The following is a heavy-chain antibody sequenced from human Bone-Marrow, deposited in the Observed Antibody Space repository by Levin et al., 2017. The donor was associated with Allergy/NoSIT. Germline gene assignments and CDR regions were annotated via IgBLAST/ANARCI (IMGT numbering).Heavy chain of an antibody. CDR3: ARIPETSTVDY. Sequence: GESLKISCAASGFTFSWFWMSWVRQVPGKGLEWVANIKQDGSEKYYVDSVKGRFTISRDNAKNSLYLQMNSLRVEDTAVYYCARIPETSTVDYWGQGTLVTVSS. J-gene: IGHJ4*02. D-gene: IGHD6-13*01. CDR1: GFTFSWFW. CDR2: IKQDGSEK. V-gene: IGHV3-7*01.